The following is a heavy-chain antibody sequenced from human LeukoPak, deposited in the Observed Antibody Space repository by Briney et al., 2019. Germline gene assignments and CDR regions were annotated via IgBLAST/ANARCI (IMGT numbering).Heavy chain of an antibody. V-gene: IGHV5-51*01. CDR2: IYPGDSDT. Sequence: GASLQISCKGSGYSFTSYWIGWVRQLPGKGLEWMGIIYPGDSDTRYSPSFQGQVTISADKSISTAYLQWSSLKASDTAMYYCASAYYYDRGAFDIWGQGTMVTVSS. CDR3: ASAYYYDRGAFDI. J-gene: IGHJ3*02. CDR1: GYSFTSYW. D-gene: IGHD3-22*01.